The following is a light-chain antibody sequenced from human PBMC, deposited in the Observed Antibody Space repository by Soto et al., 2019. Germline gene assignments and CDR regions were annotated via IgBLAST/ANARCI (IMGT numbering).Light chain of an antibody. Sequence: DIQMTPSPSPPFSSVGDRVTNTCRASQSISSWLAWYQQKPGKAPKLLIYDASSLESGVPSRFSGSGSGTEFTLTISSLQPDDFATYYCQQYNSYPITFGQGTRLEIK. V-gene: IGKV1-5*01. CDR1: QSISSW. CDR2: DAS. CDR3: QQYNSYPIT. J-gene: IGKJ5*01.